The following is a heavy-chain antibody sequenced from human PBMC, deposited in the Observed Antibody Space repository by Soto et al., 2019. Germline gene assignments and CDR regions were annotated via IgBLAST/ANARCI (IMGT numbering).Heavy chain of an antibody. CDR3: ARDRDVWYYYGMDV. CDR2: ISSSGSTI. J-gene: IGHJ6*02. Sequence: GGSLRLSCAASGFTFSSYEMNWVRQAPGKGLEWVSYISSSGSTIYYADSVKGRFAISRDNAKNSLYLQMNSLRAEDTAVYYCARDRDVWYYYGMDVWGQGTTVTV. V-gene: IGHV3-48*03. CDR1: GFTFSSYE. D-gene: IGHD2-21*02.